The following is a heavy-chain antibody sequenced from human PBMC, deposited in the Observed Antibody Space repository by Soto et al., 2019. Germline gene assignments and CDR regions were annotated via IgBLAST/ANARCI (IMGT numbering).Heavy chain of an antibody. CDR3: ARSPKGLGNFDY. V-gene: IGHV4-30-4*01. Sequence: SETLSLTCAVSGGSISSGGAYYWSWIRQSPGKGLEWIAYIHYSGSTYYNSSLKSRVTMSVDTAKNQFSLKVSSVTAADTTVYYCARSPKGLGNFDYWGQGTLVPVSS. CDR1: GGSISSGGAYY. D-gene: IGHD3-10*01. CDR2: IHYSGST. J-gene: IGHJ4*02.